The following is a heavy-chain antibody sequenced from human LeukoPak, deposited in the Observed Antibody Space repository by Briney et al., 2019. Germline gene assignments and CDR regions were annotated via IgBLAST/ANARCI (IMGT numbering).Heavy chain of an antibody. CDR3: ASVARGDYVWGSSSFDY. J-gene: IGHJ4*02. D-gene: IGHD3-16*01. CDR2: ISYSGST. CDR1: GDSISNYY. V-gene: IGHV4-59*01. Sequence: SETLSLTCTVSGDSISNYYWSWIRQPPGKGLEWIGYISYSGSTNYNTSLKSRVTISVDTSKNQFSLKVSSVTAADTAVYYYASVARGDYVWGSSSFDYWGQGTLVTVSS.